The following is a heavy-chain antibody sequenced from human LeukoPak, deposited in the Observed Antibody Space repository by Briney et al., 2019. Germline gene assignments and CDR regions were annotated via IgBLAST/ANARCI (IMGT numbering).Heavy chain of an antibody. D-gene: IGHD1-26*01. CDR3: ARDRLKSGSYFFDY. V-gene: IGHV3-48*01. Sequence: GGSLRLSCAASAFTFSDYSMNWVRQAPGKGLEWISYISGRSSTIYYADSVRGRFTISRDNAKNSMYLQMNSLRAEDTAVYYCARDRLKSGSYFFDYWGQASLVTVSS. CDR2: ISGRSSTI. CDR1: AFTFSDYS. J-gene: IGHJ4*02.